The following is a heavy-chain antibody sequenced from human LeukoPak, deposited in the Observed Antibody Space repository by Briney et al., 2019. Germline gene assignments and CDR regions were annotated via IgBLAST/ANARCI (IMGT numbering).Heavy chain of an antibody. J-gene: IGHJ4*02. CDR2: INHSGST. D-gene: IGHD3-10*01. CDR3: ARPAMVRGVAFDY. CDR1: GGSFSGYY. V-gene: IGHV4-34*01. Sequence: SETLSLTCAVYGGSFSGYYWSWIRQPPGKGLEWIGEINHSGSTNYNPSLKSRVTISVDTSKNQFSLKLSSVTAADTAVYYCARPAMVRGVAFDYWGQGTLVTVSS.